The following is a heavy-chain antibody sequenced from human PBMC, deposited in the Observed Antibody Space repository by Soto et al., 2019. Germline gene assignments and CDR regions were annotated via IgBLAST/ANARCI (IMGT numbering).Heavy chain of an antibody. D-gene: IGHD3-9*01. J-gene: IGHJ4*02. CDR3: ATYYGHYDILTYYDY. V-gene: IGHV3-23*01. CDR1: GFTFSSYA. CDR2: ISGSGGST. Sequence: GGSLRLSCAASGFTFSSYAMSWVRQAPGKGLEWVSAISGSGGSTYYADSVKGRFTISRDNSKNTLYLQMNSLRAEDTAVYYCATYYGHYDILTYYDYWGQGTLVTVSS.